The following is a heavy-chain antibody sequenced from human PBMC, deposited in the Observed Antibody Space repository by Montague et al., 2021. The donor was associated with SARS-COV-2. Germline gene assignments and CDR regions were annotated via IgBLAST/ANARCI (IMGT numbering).Heavy chain of an antibody. V-gene: IGHV4-39*01. CDR2: IYYSGST. Sequence: SETLSLTCTVSGGSISSSSYYWVWIRQPPGKGLEWIGSIYYSGSTYYNPSLKSRVTISVDTSKNQFSLKLSSATAADTAVYYCARQMGQSSIFGVVIQYYFDYWGQGTLVTVSS. CDR3: ARQMGQSSIFGVVIQYYFDY. D-gene: IGHD3-3*01. CDR1: GGSISSSSYY. J-gene: IGHJ4*02.